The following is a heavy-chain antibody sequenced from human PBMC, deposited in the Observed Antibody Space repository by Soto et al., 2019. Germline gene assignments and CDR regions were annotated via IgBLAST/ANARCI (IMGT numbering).Heavy chain of an antibody. CDR3: ARTIAAAGTYYYYGIDV. CDR1: GGTFSSYA. J-gene: IGHJ6*02. Sequence: SVKVSCKASGGTFSSYAISWVRQAPGQGLEWMGGIIPIFGTANYAQKFQGRVTITADESTGTAYMELSSLRSEDTAVYHCARTIAAAGTYYYYGIDVWGQGTTVTVSS. D-gene: IGHD6-13*01. V-gene: IGHV1-69*13. CDR2: IIPIFGTA.